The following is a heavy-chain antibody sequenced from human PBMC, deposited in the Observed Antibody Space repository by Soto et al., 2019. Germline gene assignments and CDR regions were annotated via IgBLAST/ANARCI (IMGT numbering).Heavy chain of an antibody. V-gene: IGHV4-4*07. Sequence: SETLSLTCSVSDGSITSIWWGWSQQPAGSGLELIARVYSSGTSDYNPSLNSRASLSVETSKMQLCLKLSSVTAADRAVYYCARDIGSYAYGEGYWGQGSQVTVSS. CDR1: DGSITSIW. D-gene: IGHD3-10*01. J-gene: IGHJ4*02. CDR3: ARDIGSYAYGEGY. CDR2: VYSSGTS.